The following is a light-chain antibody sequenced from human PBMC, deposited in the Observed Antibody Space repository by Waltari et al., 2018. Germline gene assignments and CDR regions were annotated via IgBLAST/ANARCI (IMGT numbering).Light chain of an antibody. Sequence: DIQMTQSPSTLSASVGDRVTITCRASQSISSWLAWYQQKPGKAPQLLIYKASNLENGVPSRFSGSGSGTEFTLTITSLQPDDFATYYCQQYNSYSTFGQGTKVEIK. J-gene: IGKJ1*01. CDR2: KAS. CDR1: QSISSW. V-gene: IGKV1-5*03. CDR3: QQYNSYST.